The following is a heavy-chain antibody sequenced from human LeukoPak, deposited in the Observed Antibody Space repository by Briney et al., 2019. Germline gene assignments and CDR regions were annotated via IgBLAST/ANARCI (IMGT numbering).Heavy chain of an antibody. CDR1: GGSFSGYY. D-gene: IGHD3-22*01. J-gene: IGHJ4*02. CDR3: AGTSGYYYSYYFDY. Sequence: SETLSLTCAVYGGSFSGYYWSWIRQPPGKGLEWIGEINHSGSTNYNPSLKSRVTISVDTSKNQFSLKLSSVTAADTAVYYCAGTSGYYYSYYFDYWGQGTLVTVSS. CDR2: INHSGST. V-gene: IGHV4-34*01.